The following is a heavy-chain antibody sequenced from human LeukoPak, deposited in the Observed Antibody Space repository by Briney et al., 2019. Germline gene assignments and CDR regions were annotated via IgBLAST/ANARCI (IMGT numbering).Heavy chain of an antibody. CDR3: AKDSSATVTTSGPYYYYGMDV. Sequence: PGGSLRLSCAASGFTFDDYAMHWVRQAPGKGLEWVSGISWNSGSIGYADSVKGRFTIPRDNAKNSLCLQMNSLRAEDTALYYCAKDSSATVTTSGPYYYYGMDVWGQGTAVTVSS. CDR1: GFTFDDYA. D-gene: IGHD4-17*01. CDR2: ISWNSGSI. V-gene: IGHV3-9*01. J-gene: IGHJ6*02.